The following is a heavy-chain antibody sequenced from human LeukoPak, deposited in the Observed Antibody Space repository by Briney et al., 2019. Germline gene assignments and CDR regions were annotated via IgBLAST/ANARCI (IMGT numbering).Heavy chain of an antibody. Sequence: GGSLRLSCAASGFTFSSYAMHWVRQAPGKGLEYVSAISSNGGSTYYANSVKGRFTISRDNAKNTLYLQMNSLRAEDTAVYYCARALGYCSSTSCYTGGIDYWGQGTLVTVSS. CDR1: GFTFSSYA. CDR3: ARALGYCSSTSCYTGGIDY. J-gene: IGHJ4*02. D-gene: IGHD2-2*02. CDR2: ISSNGGST. V-gene: IGHV3-64*01.